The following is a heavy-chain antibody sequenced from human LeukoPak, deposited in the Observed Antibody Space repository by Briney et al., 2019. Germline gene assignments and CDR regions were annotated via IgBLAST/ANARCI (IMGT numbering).Heavy chain of an antibody. V-gene: IGHV1-8*03. J-gene: IGHJ4*02. CDR2: MNPNSGNT. D-gene: IGHD1-1*01. Sequence: ASVKVSCKASGYTFTSYDINWVPQATGQGLEWMGWMNPNSGNTGYAQKFQGRVTITRNTSISTAYMELSSLRSEDTAVYYCAREPAPSWYNWNLSAFDYWGQGTLVTVSS. CDR1: GYTFTSYD. CDR3: AREPAPSWYNWNLSAFDY.